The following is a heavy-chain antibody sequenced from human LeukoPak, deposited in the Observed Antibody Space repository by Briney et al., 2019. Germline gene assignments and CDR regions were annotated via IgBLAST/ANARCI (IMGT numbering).Heavy chain of an antibody. CDR3: ARWGLAARYFDY. J-gene: IGHJ4*02. Sequence: TSETLSLTCTVSGGSISSGGYYWSWIRQPPGKGLEWIGYIYHSGSTYYNPSLKSRVTISVDRSKNQSSLKLSSVTAADTAVYYCARWGLAARYFDYWGQGTLVTVSS. V-gene: IGHV4-30-2*01. CDR1: GGSISSGGYY. CDR2: IYHSGST. D-gene: IGHD6-6*01.